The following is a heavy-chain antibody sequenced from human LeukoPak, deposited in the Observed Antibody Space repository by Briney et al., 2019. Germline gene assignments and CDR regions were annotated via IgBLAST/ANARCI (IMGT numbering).Heavy chain of an antibody. D-gene: IGHD3-10*01. Sequence: PGGSLRLSCAASGFTFSSYGMSWVRQAPGKGLEWVSAISGSGGSTYYADSVKGRFTISRDNSKNTLYLQMYSLRAEDTAVYYCAKVAGSYYYYYYMDVWGKGTTVTISS. J-gene: IGHJ6*03. CDR2: ISGSGGST. CDR3: AKVAGSYYYYYYMDV. V-gene: IGHV3-23*01. CDR1: GFTFSSYG.